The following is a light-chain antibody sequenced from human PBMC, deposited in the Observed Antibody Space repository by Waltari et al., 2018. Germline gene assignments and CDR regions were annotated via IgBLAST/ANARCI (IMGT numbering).Light chain of an antibody. Sequence: NFMLTQPHSVSESPGVQVTISCTRSSGRIAGNFVKCYQQRPGSAPSCVIYEYSQRPSGVPVRFSGSIDSSSNSASLTISGLKTEDEADYYCQSYDSTNHVVFGGGTKLTVL. J-gene: IGLJ2*01. CDR1: SGRIAGNF. CDR3: QSYDSTNHVV. V-gene: IGLV6-57*04. CDR2: EYS.